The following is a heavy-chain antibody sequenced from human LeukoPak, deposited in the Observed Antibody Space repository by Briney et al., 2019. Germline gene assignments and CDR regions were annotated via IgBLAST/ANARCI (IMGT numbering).Heavy chain of an antibody. CDR1: GFTFSSFW. V-gene: IGHV3-7*01. CDR2: IKQDGSEQ. Sequence: GGSLRLSCAASGFTFSSFWMSWVRQAPGKGLEWVANIKQDGSEQSYVESVKGRFTISRDNAKNSLYLQMNSLRAEDTAVYYCARDILDCSGGSCYPVPFDYWGQGTLVTVSS. CDR3: ARDILDCSGGSCYPVPFDY. D-gene: IGHD2-15*01. J-gene: IGHJ4*02.